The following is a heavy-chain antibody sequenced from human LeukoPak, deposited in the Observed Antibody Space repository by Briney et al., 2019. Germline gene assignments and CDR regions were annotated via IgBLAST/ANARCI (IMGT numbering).Heavy chain of an antibody. D-gene: IGHD6-13*01. J-gene: IGHJ4*02. CDR3: ARAAGAAEIDY. CDR1: GGSISSYY. CDR2: IYYSGST. V-gene: IGHV4-59*01. Sequence: SETLSLTCTVSGGSISSYYWSWIRQPPGKGLEWIGYIYYSGSTNYNPFLKSRVTISVDTSKNQFSLKLSSVTAADTAVYYCARAAGAAEIDYWGQGTLVTVSS.